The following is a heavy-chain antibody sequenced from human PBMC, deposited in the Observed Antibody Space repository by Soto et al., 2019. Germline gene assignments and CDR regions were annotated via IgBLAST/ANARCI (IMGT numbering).Heavy chain of an antibody. D-gene: IGHD3-10*01. J-gene: IGHJ4*02. CDR2: INSDGTIR. CDR1: GFNFSTYW. V-gene: IGHV3-74*01. Sequence: EVQLVESGGGLVQPGGSLRLSCATSGFNFSTYWVHWVRQAPGTGVVWVSRINSDGTIRDYADSVKGRFTISRDNAKKTVYLEMNSLRVDDTAVYYCTRDGGGRYYGGFDNWGQGTLVTVSS. CDR3: TRDGGGRYYGGFDN.